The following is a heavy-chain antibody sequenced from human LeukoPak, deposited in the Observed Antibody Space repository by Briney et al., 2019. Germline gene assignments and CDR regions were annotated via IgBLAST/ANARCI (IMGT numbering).Heavy chain of an antibody. V-gene: IGHV1-18*01. J-gene: IGHJ3*02. CDR1: GYTFTSYG. CDR3: ARDLNTGEIHFDAFDI. Sequence: GASVKVSCKASGYTFTSYGISWVRQAPGQGLEWMGWISAYNGNTNYAQKLQGRVTMTTDTSTSTAYMELRSLRSDDTAVYYCARDLNTGEIHFDAFDIWGQGTMVTVSS. CDR2: ISAYNGNT. D-gene: IGHD1-1*01.